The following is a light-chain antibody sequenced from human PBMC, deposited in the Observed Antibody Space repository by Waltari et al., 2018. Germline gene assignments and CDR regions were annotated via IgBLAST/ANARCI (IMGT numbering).Light chain of an antibody. J-gene: IGLJ3*02. CDR3: ASYAGSTPWV. CDR1: SSDVGGYNY. CDR2: EVS. V-gene: IGLV2-8*01. Sequence: QSALTQPPSASGSPGQSVTISCTGTSSDVGGYNYVSWYQQHPRKAPNLMIYEVSKRPSGVPDRFSGSKAGNTASLTVSGLQAEDEADYYCASYAGSTPWVFGGGTKLTV.